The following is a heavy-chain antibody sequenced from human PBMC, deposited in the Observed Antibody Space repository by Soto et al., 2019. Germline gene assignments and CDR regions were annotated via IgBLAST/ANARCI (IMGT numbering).Heavy chain of an antibody. CDR1: GYPFTHYG. CDR2: ISPFNGNT. V-gene: IGHV1-18*01. D-gene: IGHD3-16*01. Sequence: QVQLVQSGGEVKKPGASVRVSCKSSGYPFTHYGITWIRQAPGQGLEWMGWISPFNGNTNYGQTLQGRVTLTTDTSTSTVFMELRSLTSDDTAVYYCARDQSFDRTYYYGMDVWGQGTTVTVSS. CDR3: ARDQSFDRTYYYGMDV. J-gene: IGHJ6*02.